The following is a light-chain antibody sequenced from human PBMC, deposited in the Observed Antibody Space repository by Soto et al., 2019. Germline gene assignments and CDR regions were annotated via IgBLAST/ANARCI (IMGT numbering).Light chain of an antibody. J-gene: IGKJ1*01. Sequence: EIVLTQSPGTLSLSPGERATLSCRASQSLSSNYLAWYQQKPGQAPRPLIYGASSRATGIPDRFSGSGAGTDFTLTISRLESEDFAVYYCQPYGSSPWTFGQGTKVEIK. CDR1: QSLSSNY. CDR2: GAS. V-gene: IGKV3-20*01. CDR3: QPYGSSPWT.